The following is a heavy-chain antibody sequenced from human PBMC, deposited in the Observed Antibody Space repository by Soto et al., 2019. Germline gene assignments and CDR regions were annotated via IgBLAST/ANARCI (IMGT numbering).Heavy chain of an antibody. V-gene: IGHV4-31*03. CDR3: ARTDAYNSSFFDS. CDR2: IHHTGKT. Sequence: QVQLQEMGPGLVKTSQTLTITCTVSGDSVNSAYWSWIRQLPGKGLEWMGNIHHTGKTFYNPSLKSRVAISIDTSKPLFSLKMRSIPAADTAVYYCARTDAYNSSFFDSWGQGTVVTVSS. D-gene: IGHD6-6*01. CDR1: GDSVNSAY. J-gene: IGHJ4*02.